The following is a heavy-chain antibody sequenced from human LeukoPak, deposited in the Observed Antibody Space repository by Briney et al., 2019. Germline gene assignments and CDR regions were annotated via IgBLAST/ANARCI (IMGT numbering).Heavy chain of an antibody. Sequence: ASVKVSCKASGYTFTGYYMHWVRQAPGQGLEWMGWINPNSGGTNYAQKFQGRVTMTRDTSISTAYMELSRLRSDDTAVYYCARKYCSGGSCFALGYWGQGTLVTVSS. V-gene: IGHV1-2*02. CDR3: ARKYCSGGSCFALGY. J-gene: IGHJ4*02. CDR2: INPNSGGT. CDR1: GYTFTGYY. D-gene: IGHD2-15*01.